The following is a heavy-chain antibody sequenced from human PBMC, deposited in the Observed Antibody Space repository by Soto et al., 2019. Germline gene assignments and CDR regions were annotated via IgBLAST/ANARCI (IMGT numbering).Heavy chain of an antibody. J-gene: IGHJ3*02. Sequence: QVQLVQSGAEVKKPGASVKVSCKASGYTFTSYDINWVRQDTGQGLEWMGWRNPNSGNTGYAQKFQGRVTMNRNTSTSTAFMELSSLRSEDTAVYYCARERGAFDIWGQGTMVTVSS. CDR2: RNPNSGNT. CDR3: ARERGAFDI. V-gene: IGHV1-8*01. CDR1: GYTFTSYD.